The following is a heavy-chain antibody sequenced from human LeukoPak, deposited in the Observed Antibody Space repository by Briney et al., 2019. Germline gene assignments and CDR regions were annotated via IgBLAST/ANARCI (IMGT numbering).Heavy chain of an antibody. CDR1: GFTFSSYE. CDR2: ISSSGSTI. D-gene: IGHD5-24*01. Sequence: GGSLRLSCAASGFTFSSYEMNWVRQAPGKGLECVSYISSSGSTIYYADSVKGRFTISRDNAKNSLYLQMNSLRAEDTAVYYCARTESRWVPPDYWGQGTLVTVSS. V-gene: IGHV3-48*03. J-gene: IGHJ4*02. CDR3: ARTESRWVPPDY.